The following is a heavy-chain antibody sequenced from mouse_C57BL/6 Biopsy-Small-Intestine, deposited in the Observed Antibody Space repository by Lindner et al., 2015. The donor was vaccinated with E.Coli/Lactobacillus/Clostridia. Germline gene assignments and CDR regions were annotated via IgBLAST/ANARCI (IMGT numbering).Heavy chain of an antibody. D-gene: IGHD4-1*01. CDR3: ARRTGTRGYFFDY. CDR2: ISSDSHTI. Sequence: VQLQESGGGLVKPGGSLKLSCAASGFTFSDYGMHWVRQAPEKGLEWLAYISSDSHTIYYTDTVKGRFTISRDNAKNTLFLQMTSLRSEDTAIYYCARRTGTRGYFFDYWGQGTALTVSS. J-gene: IGHJ2*01. CDR1: GFTFSDYG. V-gene: IGHV5-17*01.